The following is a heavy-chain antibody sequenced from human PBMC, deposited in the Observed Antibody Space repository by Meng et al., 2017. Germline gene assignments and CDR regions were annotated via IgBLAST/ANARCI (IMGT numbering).Heavy chain of an antibody. CDR1: GFTFSSYD. D-gene: IGHD3-10*01. CDR3: ARDEHGSGSYGCDY. Sequence: GQLVGSGGGLVQPGGSLRLSCAASGFTFSSYDMHWVRQATGKGLEWVSAIGTAGDTYYPGSVKGRFTISRENAKNSLYLQMNSLRAEDTAVYYCARDEHGSGSYGCDYWGQGTLVTVSS. CDR2: IGTAGDT. V-gene: IGHV3-13*01. J-gene: IGHJ4*02.